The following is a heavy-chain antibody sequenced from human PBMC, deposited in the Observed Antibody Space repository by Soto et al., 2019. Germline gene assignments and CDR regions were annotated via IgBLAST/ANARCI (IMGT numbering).Heavy chain of an antibody. CDR2: INHSGST. Sequence: SETLSLTCAVYGGSFSGYYWSWIRQPPGKGLEWIGEINHSGSTNYNPSLKSRVTISVDTSKNQFSLKLSSVTAADTAVYYCAACDSSGCDYDYWGQGTLVTVSS. CDR1: GGSFSGYY. V-gene: IGHV4-34*01. D-gene: IGHD3-22*01. J-gene: IGHJ4*02. CDR3: AACDSSGCDYDY.